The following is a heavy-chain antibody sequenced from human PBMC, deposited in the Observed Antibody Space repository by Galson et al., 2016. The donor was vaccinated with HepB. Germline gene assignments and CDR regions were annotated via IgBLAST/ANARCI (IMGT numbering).Heavy chain of an antibody. CDR3: AKGLKAPGYHYSMDV. CDR1: GFIFSGYG. D-gene: IGHD6-19*01. CDR2: IWFDGNTK. J-gene: IGHJ6*03. V-gene: IGHV3-33*06. Sequence: SLRLSCAASGFIFSGYGMNWVRQAPGKGLEWVAVIWFDGNTKNYADSVKGRFTISRDNSKNMLYLQINSLRTEDTAVYYCAKGLKAPGYHYSMDVWGKGATVSVSS.